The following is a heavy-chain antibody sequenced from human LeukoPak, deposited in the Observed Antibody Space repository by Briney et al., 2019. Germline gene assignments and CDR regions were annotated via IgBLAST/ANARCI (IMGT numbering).Heavy chain of an antibody. J-gene: IGHJ1*01. Sequence: GGSLRLSCAASGFTFSSYSMNWVRQAPGKGLEWVSYISSSSSTIYYADSVKGRFTISRDNAKNSLYLQMNSLRAEDTAVYYCARDGHYDILTGYFQDWGQGTLVTVFS. D-gene: IGHD3-9*01. CDR1: GFTFSSYS. V-gene: IGHV3-48*04. CDR3: ARDGHYDILTGYFQD. CDR2: ISSSSSTI.